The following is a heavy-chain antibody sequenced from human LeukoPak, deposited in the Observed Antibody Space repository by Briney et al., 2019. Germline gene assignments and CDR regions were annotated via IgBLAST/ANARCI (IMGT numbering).Heavy chain of an antibody. CDR2: IYTSGST. V-gene: IGHV4-4*07. Sequence: SETLSLTCTVSGGSISSYYWSWIRQPAGKGLEWIGRIYTSGSTNYNPSLKSRVTMSVDTSKNQFSLKLSPVTAADTAVYYCAREGREYYDFWSGQGYYFDYWGQGTLVTVSS. CDR1: GGSISSYY. D-gene: IGHD3-3*01. J-gene: IGHJ4*02. CDR3: AREGREYYDFWSGQGYYFDY.